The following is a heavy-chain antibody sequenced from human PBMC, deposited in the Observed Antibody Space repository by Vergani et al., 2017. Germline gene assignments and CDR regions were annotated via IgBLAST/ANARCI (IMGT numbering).Heavy chain of an antibody. CDR2: ISYDGTQK. J-gene: IGHJ1*01. Sequence: QVHLVESGGGVVQPGRSLRLSCVVSGFTSSYYGMHWVRQAPGKGLEWVAVISYDGTQKYYADSVKGRFTISRDNSESTLYLQMNSLRTEDTAVYYCATKSCVTPGCQIGYFREWGQGTLVTGSS. CDR1: GFTSSYYG. V-gene: IGHV3-30*03. D-gene: IGHD6-13*01. CDR3: ATKSCVTPGCQIGYFRE.